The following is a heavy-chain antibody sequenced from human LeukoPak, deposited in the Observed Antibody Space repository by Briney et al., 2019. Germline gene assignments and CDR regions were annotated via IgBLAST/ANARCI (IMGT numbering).Heavy chain of an antibody. CDR1: GGSISSYY. V-gene: IGHV4-59*08. Sequence: PSETLSLTCTVSGGSISSYYWSWIRQPPGKGLEWIGYIYYSGSTNYNPSLKSRVTISVDTSKNQFSLKLSSVTAADTAVYYCASDPGYYYYMDVWGKGTTVTVSS. J-gene: IGHJ6*03. CDR2: IYYSGST. CDR3: ASDPGYYYYMDV.